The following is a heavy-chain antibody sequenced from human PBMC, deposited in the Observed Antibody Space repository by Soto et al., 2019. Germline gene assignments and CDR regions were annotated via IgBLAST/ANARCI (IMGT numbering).Heavy chain of an antibody. Sequence: SVKVSCKASGGTFSSYAISRVRQAPGQGLEWMGGIIPIFGTANYAQKFQGRVTITADESTSTAYMELSSLRSEDTAVYYCAFTYYYDSSGPSGAFDIWGQGTMVTVSS. D-gene: IGHD3-22*01. V-gene: IGHV1-69*13. CDR3: AFTYYYDSSGPSGAFDI. J-gene: IGHJ3*02. CDR2: IIPIFGTA. CDR1: GGTFSSYA.